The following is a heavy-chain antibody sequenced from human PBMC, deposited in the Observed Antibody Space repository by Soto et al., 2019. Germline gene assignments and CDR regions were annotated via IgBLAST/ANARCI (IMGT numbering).Heavy chain of an antibody. D-gene: IGHD3-3*01. J-gene: IGHJ6*02. CDR3: ARGDDFWCGYMAPMDV. Sequence: SETLALTCTDSGGSISSYYWSWIRQPPGKGLEWIGYIYYSGSTNYNPSLKSRVTISVDTSKNQFSLKLSSVTAADTAVYYCARGDDFWCGYMAPMDVWGQGTTVTVSS. V-gene: IGHV4-59*01. CDR2: IYYSGST. CDR1: GGSISSYY.